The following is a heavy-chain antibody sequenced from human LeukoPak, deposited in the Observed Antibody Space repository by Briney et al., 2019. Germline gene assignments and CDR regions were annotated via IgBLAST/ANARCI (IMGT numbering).Heavy chain of an antibody. J-gene: IGHJ4*02. D-gene: IGHD3-10*01. CDR2: IYSGGST. V-gene: IGHV3-53*01. CDR3: ARGRELRDYYGSGSYYFDY. Sequence: PGGSLRLSCAASGFTVSSNYMSWVRQAPGKGLEWVSVIYSGGSTYYADSVKGRFTISRDNSKNTLYLQMNSLRAEDTAVYYCARGRELRDYYGSGSYYFDYWGQGTLVTVSS. CDR1: GFTVSSNY.